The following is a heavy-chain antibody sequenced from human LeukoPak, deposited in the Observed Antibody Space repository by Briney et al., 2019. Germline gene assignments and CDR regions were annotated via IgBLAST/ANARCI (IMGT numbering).Heavy chain of an antibody. Sequence: SSETLSLTCAVSGYSISSGYYWGWIRQPPGKGLEWIGSIYHSGSTYYNPSLKSRVTISVDTSKNQFSLKLSSVTAADTAVYYCASLVVGYRDAFDIWGQRTMVTVSS. CDR3: ASLVVGYRDAFDI. CDR2: IYHSGST. V-gene: IGHV4-38-2*01. CDR1: GYSISSGYY. D-gene: IGHD2-15*01. J-gene: IGHJ3*02.